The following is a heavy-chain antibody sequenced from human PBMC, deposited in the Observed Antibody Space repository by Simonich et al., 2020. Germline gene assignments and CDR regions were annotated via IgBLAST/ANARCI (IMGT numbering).Heavy chain of an antibody. CDR1: GGSISSSSYY. CDR3: ARHAGFAFDI. D-gene: IGHD6-13*01. J-gene: IGHJ3*02. CDR2: IYYSGRT. Sequence: QLQLQESGPGLVKPSETLSLTCTVSGGSISSSSYYWGWIRQPPGEGLEWIGSIYYSGRTYYNPSLKGRVTISVDTSKNQFSLKLSSVTAADTAVYYCARHAGFAFDIWGQGTMVTVSS. V-gene: IGHV4-39*01.